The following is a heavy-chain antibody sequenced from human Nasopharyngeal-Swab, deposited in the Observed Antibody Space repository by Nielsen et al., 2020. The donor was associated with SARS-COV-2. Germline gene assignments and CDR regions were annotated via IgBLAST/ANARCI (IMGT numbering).Heavy chain of an antibody. CDR3: ARDNGYIAYFDY. J-gene: IGHJ4*02. Sequence: GGSLRLSCAASGFSFRSYEMNWVRQAPGKGLEWVSYISSSGSTIYYADSVKGRSTISRDNAKNSLYLQMNSLRAEDTAVYYCARDNGYIAYFDYWGQGTLVTVSS. CDR2: ISSSGSTI. V-gene: IGHV3-48*03. CDR1: GFSFRSYE. D-gene: IGHD5-18*01.